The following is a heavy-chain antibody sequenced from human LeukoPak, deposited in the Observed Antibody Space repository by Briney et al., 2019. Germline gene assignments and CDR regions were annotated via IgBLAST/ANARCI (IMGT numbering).Heavy chain of an antibody. Sequence: SETLSLTCTVSGGSIGSDYWSWIRQPPGKGLEWIGYISYSGSTMYNPSLRSRVTMSGDTSKNQFSLKLTSVTAADTALYYCARHGGGVRRGLDVWGQGTTVTVSS. V-gene: IGHV4-59*08. CDR2: ISYSGST. CDR3: ARHGGGVRRGLDV. J-gene: IGHJ6*02. D-gene: IGHD3-16*01. CDR1: GGSIGSDY.